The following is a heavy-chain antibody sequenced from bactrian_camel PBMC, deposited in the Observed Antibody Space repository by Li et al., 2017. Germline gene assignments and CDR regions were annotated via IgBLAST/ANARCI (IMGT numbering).Heavy chain of an antibody. CDR1: RYTYC. D-gene: IGHD1*01. Sequence: QLVESGGGSVQAGGSLRVYCAASRYTYCMGWFRQAPGKEREGVAEIRTTGTRTYADSVKDRFTISADIAKNILYLQMNSLKREDTAMYYCAMGFRARSSRCYFGAYNYSIWGQGTQVTVS. V-gene: IGHV3S28*01. J-gene: IGHJ4*01. CDR2: IRTTGTRT. CDR3: AMGFRARSSRCYFGAYNYSI.